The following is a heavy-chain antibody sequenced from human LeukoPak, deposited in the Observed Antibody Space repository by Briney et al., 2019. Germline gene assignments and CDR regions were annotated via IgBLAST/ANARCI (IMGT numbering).Heavy chain of an antibody. Sequence: GGSLRLSCAASGFTFSSYAMSWVRQAPGKGLEWVSAISGSGGSTYYADSVKGRFTTSRDNSKNTLYLQMNSLRAEDTAVYYCATLSVELERPPSGAFDIWGQGTMVTVSS. CDR1: GFTFSSYA. CDR2: ISGSGGST. V-gene: IGHV3-23*01. CDR3: ATLSVELERPPSGAFDI. J-gene: IGHJ3*02. D-gene: IGHD1-1*01.